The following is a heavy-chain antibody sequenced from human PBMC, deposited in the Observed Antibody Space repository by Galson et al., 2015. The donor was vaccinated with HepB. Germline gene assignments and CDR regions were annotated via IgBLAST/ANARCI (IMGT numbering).Heavy chain of an antibody. J-gene: IGHJ6*03. D-gene: IGHD2-15*01. V-gene: IGHV1-18*04. CDR3: ARAGGCGAGGCYSGVYYYYYMDV. CDR1: GYTFTSYG. CDR2: ISAYNGNT. Sequence: SVKVSCKASGYTFTSYGISWVRQAPGQGLEWMGWISAYNGNTNYAQKLQGRVTMTTDTSTSTAYMELRSLRSDDTAVYYCARAGGCGAGGCYSGVYYYYYMDVWGKGTTVTVSS.